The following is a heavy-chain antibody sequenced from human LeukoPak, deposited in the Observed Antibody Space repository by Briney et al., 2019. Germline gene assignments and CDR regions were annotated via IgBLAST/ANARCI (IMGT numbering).Heavy chain of an antibody. D-gene: IGHD2-2*03. CDR1: GFTFSSYA. CDR2: VWYDGSNE. V-gene: IGHV3-33*06. Sequence: GGSLRLSCAASGFTFSSYAMHWVRQAPGKGLEWVAVVWYDGSNEYYADSVKGRFTISRDNSKNTLYLQMNSLRAEDTAVYYCAKDGYCTTTSCSLYYYCYYMDVWGEGTTVTVSS. J-gene: IGHJ6*03. CDR3: AKDGYCTTTSCSLYYYCYYMDV.